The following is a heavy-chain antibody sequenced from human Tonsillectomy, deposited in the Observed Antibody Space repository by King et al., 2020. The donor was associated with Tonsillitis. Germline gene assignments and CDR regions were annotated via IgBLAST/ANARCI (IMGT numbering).Heavy chain of an antibody. CDR3: ASKVLGRLWFGEFDY. CDR1: GGSISSRSSY. CDR2: LYYSGST. V-gene: IGHV4-39*01. Sequence: QLQESGPGLVKPSETLSLTCTVSGGSISSRSSYWGWIRQPPGKGLEWIGSLYYSGSTNYNPSLKSRITILVDTSKNQFSLRLSSVTAADTAVYYCASKVLGRLWFGEFDYWGQGTLVTVSS. D-gene: IGHD3-10*01. J-gene: IGHJ4*02.